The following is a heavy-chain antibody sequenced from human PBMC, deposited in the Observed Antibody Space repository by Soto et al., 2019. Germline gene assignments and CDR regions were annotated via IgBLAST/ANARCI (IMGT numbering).Heavy chain of an antibody. CDR3: AQLPYSGIQPGYDAFDI. V-gene: IGHV1-18*01. J-gene: IGHJ3*02. CDR2: IRDYNGNK. Sequence: GASVKVSCKTSGYSFTSYAMHVVRQAPGQGLEWMGWIRDYNGNKTYAQKLQGRVTMTPDTSTSTAYLELRSLRSGDTAVYYCAQLPYSGIQPGYDAFDIWGQGTMVTVSS. D-gene: IGHD1-26*01. CDR1: GYSFTSYA.